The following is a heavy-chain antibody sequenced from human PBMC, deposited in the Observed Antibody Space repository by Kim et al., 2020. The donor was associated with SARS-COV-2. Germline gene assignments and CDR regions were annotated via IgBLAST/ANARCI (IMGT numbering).Heavy chain of an antibody. CDR2: AYYRSKWYI. D-gene: IGHD1-1*01. J-gene: IGHJ3*02. V-gene: IGHV6-1*01. Sequence: SQTLSLTCAISGDSVSSESTDWNWIRQSPSRGLEWLGRAYYRSKWYIDYTVSVKSRLLISPDTSKNEFSQSLNSVTPEDTAIYYCARRTEKAAFDIWGQGTMVTVSS. CDR3: ARRTEKAAFDI. CDR1: GDSVSSESTD.